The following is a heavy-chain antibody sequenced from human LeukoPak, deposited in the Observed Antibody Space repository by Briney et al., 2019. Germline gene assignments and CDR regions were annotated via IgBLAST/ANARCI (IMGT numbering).Heavy chain of an antibody. CDR1: GFTFSDYS. D-gene: IGHD3-22*01. CDR3: ARDLGGYYYDSSGYYPFLDAFDI. J-gene: IGHJ3*02. CDR2: ISSSSNYI. Sequence: PGGSLGLSCAASGFTFSDYSMNWVRQAPGKGLEWVSVISSSSNYIYYRDSVKGRFTISRDNAKNSLYLQMNSLRAEDTAVCYCARDLGGYYYDSSGYYPFLDAFDIWGQGTMVTVSS. V-gene: IGHV3-21*01.